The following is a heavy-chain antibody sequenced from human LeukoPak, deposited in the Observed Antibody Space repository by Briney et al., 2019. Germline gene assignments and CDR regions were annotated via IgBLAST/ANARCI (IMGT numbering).Heavy chain of an antibody. V-gene: IGHV3-23*01. D-gene: IGHD1-26*01. CDR1: GFTFSSYG. CDR3: AKDLYSGSYYLDY. CDR2: ISGSGGST. Sequence: GGTLRLSCAASGFTFSSYGMSWVRQAPGKGLEWVSAISGSGGSTYYADSVKGRFTISRDNSKNTLYLQMNSLRAEDTAVYYCAKDLYSGSYYLDYWGQGTLVTVSS. J-gene: IGHJ4*02.